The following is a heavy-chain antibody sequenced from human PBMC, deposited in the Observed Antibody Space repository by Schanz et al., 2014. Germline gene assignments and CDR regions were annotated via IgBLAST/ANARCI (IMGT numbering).Heavy chain of an antibody. V-gene: IGHV1-8*01. CDR3: AIHYGDRAL. CDR1: GYSFTTYD. J-gene: IGHJ4*02. D-gene: IGHD4-17*01. Sequence: QVKLVQSGAEVKKPGASVRVSCKASGYSFTTYDVNWVRQATGQGLEWMGWMNPTTGNRGYAQNFQGGVTMTRDTSLKTAYMDMTARKFEDAGVYYCAIHYGDRALWGQGTLIAVSS. CDR2: MNPTTGNR.